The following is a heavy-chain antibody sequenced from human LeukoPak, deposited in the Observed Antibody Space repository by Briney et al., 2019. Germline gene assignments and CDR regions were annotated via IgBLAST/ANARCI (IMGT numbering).Heavy chain of an antibody. J-gene: IGHJ4*02. V-gene: IGHV3-30-3*02. CDR3: AKSKGGYVEREGYFDY. D-gene: IGHD1-1*01. CDR2: ISYDGSNK. Sequence: PGRSLRLSCAASGFTFSSYAMHWVRQAPGKGLEWVAVISYDGSNKYYADSVKGRFTISRDNSKNTLYLQMNSLRAEDTAVYYCAKSKGGYVEREGYFDYWGQGTLVTVSS. CDR1: GFTFSSYA.